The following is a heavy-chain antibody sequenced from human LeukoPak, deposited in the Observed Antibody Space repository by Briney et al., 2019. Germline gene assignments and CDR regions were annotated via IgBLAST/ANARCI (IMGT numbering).Heavy chain of an antibody. D-gene: IGHD1-26*01. CDR1: GGSINSSFD. Sequence: SETLSLTCTVSGGSINSSFDWDWIRQPPGKGLEWIGSVYYSGTTYYNTSFKSRITISVDTSKTVLSLKLTSVTAADTAVYFCARRRRLGPSLDCWGQGTLVAVSS. CDR3: ARRRRLGPSLDC. J-gene: IGHJ4*02. CDR2: VYYSGTT. V-gene: IGHV4-39*01.